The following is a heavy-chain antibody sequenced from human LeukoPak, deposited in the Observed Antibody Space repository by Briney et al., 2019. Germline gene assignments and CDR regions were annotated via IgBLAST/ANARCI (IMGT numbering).Heavy chain of an antibody. V-gene: IGHV4-38-2*02. CDR1: GFSISSDDC. CDR2: ISNRGSP. Sequence: SETLSLTCIVSGFSISSDDCWGWIRQPPGKGLEWIGSISNRGSPYYNPSLKSRVTMSVDTPNNRFSLRLSSVTAADTAVYYCVRDGGFYYTASPNSWFDPWGQGTLVTVSS. CDR3: VRDGGFYYTASPNSWFDP. D-gene: IGHD2-15*01. J-gene: IGHJ5*02.